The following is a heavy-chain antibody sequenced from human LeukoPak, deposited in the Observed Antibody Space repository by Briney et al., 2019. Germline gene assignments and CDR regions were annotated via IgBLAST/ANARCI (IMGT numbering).Heavy chain of an antibody. J-gene: IGHJ4*02. CDR2: ISAYNGNT. V-gene: IGHV1-18*01. CDR3: ARVNSPDGDYDY. Sequence: ASVKVSCKGSDYTFTSYGISWVRQAPGQGLEWMGWISAYNGNTSYAQKLQGRVTMTTDTSTSTAYMELRSLRSDDTAVYYCARVNSPDGDYDYWGQGTLVTVSS. D-gene: IGHD4-17*01. CDR1: DYTFTSYG.